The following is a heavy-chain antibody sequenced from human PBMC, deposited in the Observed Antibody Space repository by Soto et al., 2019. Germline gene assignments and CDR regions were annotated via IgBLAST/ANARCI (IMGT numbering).Heavy chain of an antibody. Sequence: PSETLSRTCTVSGGSISSYYCSGIRHPPGKGLEWIGYIYYSGSTNYNPSLKSRVTISVDTSKNQFSLKLSSVTAADTAVYYCARDRSGGSYYGDFDYWGQGTLVTVSS. CDR2: IYYSGST. D-gene: IGHD1-26*01. CDR1: GGSISSYY. J-gene: IGHJ4*02. V-gene: IGHV4-59*01. CDR3: ARDRSGGSYYGDFDY.